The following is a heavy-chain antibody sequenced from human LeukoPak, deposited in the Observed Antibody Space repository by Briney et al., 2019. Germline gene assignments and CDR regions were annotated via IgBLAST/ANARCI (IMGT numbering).Heavy chain of an antibody. J-gene: IGHJ4*01. V-gene: IGHV4-59*08. D-gene: IGHD6-19*01. CDR1: GDSINGYF. CDR2: IYYRGGT. CDR3: ARHGNTGPVSGLPLDH. Sequence: SETLSFTCTVSGDSINGYFWSWIRQPPGQGLEWVGNIYYRGGTSYNPSLGGRITVSLDTSRNQFFLRLTSVTPADTAMYYCARHGNTGPVSGLPLDHWGHGTLVSVSS.